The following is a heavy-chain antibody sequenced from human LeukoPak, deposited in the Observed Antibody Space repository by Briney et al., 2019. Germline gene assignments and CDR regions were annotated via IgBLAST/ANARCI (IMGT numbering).Heavy chain of an antibody. V-gene: IGHV4-61*01. J-gene: IGHJ2*01. CDR1: GGSVSSGSYY. Sequence: SETLSLTCTVSGGSVSSGSYYWSWIRQPPGKGLEWIGYIYYSGSTNYNPSLKSRVTISVDTSKNQFSLKLSSVTAADTAVYYCARELPPDWYFDLWGRGTLVTVSS. CDR3: ARELPPDWYFDL. CDR2: IYYSGST.